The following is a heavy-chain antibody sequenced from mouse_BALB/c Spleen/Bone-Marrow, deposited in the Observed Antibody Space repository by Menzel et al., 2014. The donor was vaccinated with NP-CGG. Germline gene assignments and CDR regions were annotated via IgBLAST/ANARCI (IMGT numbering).Heavy chain of an antibody. D-gene: IGHD1-3*01. CDR3: ARSGYSAMDY. CDR1: GYAFSSYW. Sequence: QVQLQQPGAELVRPGPSVKISCKPSGYAFSSYWMNWVKQRPGQGPEWIGQIYPGDGDTNYNGKFKGKATLTADKSSSTAYMHLSSLTSEDSAVYFCARSGYSAMDYWGQGTSVTVSS. CDR2: IYPGDGDT. V-gene: IGHV1-80*01. J-gene: IGHJ4*01.